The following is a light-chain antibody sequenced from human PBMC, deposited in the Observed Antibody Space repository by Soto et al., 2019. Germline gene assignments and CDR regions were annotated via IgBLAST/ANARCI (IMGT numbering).Light chain of an antibody. CDR3: QQRSNWPPLT. Sequence: PGARATLSCRASQSVSSYLAWYQQKPGQAPRLLIYDASNRATGIPARFSGSGSGTDFTLTISSLEPEDFAVYYCQQRSNWPPLTFGGGTKVEIK. V-gene: IGKV3-11*01. J-gene: IGKJ4*01. CDR1: QSVSSY. CDR2: DAS.